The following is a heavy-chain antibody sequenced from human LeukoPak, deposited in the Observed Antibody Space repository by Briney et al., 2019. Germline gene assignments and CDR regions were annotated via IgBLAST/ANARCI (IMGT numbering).Heavy chain of an antibody. V-gene: IGHV4-59*08. J-gene: IGHJ5*02. CDR2: IYYSGST. CDR1: GGSVSSYY. D-gene: IGHD4-17*01. Sequence: SETLSLTCTVSGGSVSSYYWSWIRQPPGKGLEWIGYIYYSGSTNYNPSLKSRVTISVDTSKNQFSLKLSSVTAADTAVYYCARQGDMTTVTNGWFDPWGQGTLVTVSS. CDR3: ARQGDMTTVTNGWFDP.